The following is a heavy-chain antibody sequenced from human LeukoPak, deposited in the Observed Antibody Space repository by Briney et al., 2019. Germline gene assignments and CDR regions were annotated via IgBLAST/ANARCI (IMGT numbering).Heavy chain of an antibody. D-gene: IGHD6-6*01. J-gene: IGHJ4*02. CDR3: ARVRSGKQLASFDY. CDR1: GGTFSSYA. CDR2: IIPIFGTA. V-gene: IGHV1-69*05. Sequence: GSSVKVSCKASGGTFSSYAISWVRQAPGQGLEWMGGIIPIFGTANYAQKFQGRVTMTRDTSTSTVYMELSSLRSEDTAVYYCARVRSGKQLASFDYWGQGTLVTVSS.